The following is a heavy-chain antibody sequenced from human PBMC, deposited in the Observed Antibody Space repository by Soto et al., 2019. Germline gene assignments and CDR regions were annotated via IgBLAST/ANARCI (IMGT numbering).Heavy chain of an antibody. J-gene: IGHJ5*02. CDR3: AKDAVARNGGWDWFDP. D-gene: IGHD6-19*01. CDR1: GFTFSNYA. CDR2: IHGSGAGT. Sequence: EVQLLESGGGLVQPGGSLRLSCAASGFTFSNYAMSWVRQAPGKGLEWVSSIHGSGAGTYYADSVKGRFTVSRDDSKETLYLQTGSLTVDDTAVYYCAKDAVARNGGWDWFDPWGQGTLVTVAS. V-gene: IGHV3-23*01.